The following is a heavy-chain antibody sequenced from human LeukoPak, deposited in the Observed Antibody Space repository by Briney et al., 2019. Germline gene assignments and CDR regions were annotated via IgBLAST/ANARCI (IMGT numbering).Heavy chain of an antibody. J-gene: IGHJ3*02. V-gene: IGHV4-39*01. CDR1: GGSISISSYS. D-gene: IGHD3-22*01. CDR2: IYYSGST. Sequence: SETLSLTCTVSGGSISISSYSWGWIRQPPGKGLEWIGSIYYSGSTYYNPSLKSRVTISVDTSKNQFSLKLSSVTAADTAVYYCARRTDYYDSSGYSVAFDIWGQGTMVTVSS. CDR3: ARRTDYYDSSGYSVAFDI.